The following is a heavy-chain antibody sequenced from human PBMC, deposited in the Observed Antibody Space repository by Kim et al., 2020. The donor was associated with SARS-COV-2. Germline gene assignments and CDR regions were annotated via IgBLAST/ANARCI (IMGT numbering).Heavy chain of an antibody. J-gene: IGHJ5*02. D-gene: IGHD3-10*01. Sequence: GGSLRLSCAASGFTFGDYAMHWVRQAPGKGLEWVSGISWNSGSIGYADSVKGRFTISRDNAKNSLYLQMNSLRAEDTALYYCAKSGRITMVRGVIFNNWFDPWGQGTLVTVSS. V-gene: IGHV3-9*01. CDR2: ISWNSGSI. CDR3: AKSGRITMVRGVIFNNWFDP. CDR1: GFTFGDYA.